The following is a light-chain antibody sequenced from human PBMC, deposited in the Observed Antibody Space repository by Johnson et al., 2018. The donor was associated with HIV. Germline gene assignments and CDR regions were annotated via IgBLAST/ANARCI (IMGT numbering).Light chain of an antibody. J-gene: IGLJ1*01. Sequence: QSVLTQPPSVSAAPGQKVTISCSGSSSNIGINSVSWYQQVPGTAPKLLIYDNNKRPSGIPDRFSGSKSGSSATLGITGLQTGDEADYYCGTWDSSLSAYVFGTGNKVTGL. CDR1: SSNIGINS. CDR2: DNN. CDR3: GTWDSSLSAYV. V-gene: IGLV1-51*01.